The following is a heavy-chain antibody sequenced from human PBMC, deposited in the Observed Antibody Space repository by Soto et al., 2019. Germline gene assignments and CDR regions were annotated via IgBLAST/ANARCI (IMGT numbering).Heavy chain of an antibody. Sequence: ASGTLSLTCTVSGGSISIYYWRWIRHPPGKGLEWIGYIYYSGSTNYNPSLKSRVTISVDTSKNQFSLKLSSVTAADTAVYYCAREVRYCSGGSCYRNFDYWGQGTLVTVSS. J-gene: IGHJ4*02. D-gene: IGHD2-15*01. V-gene: IGHV4-59*01. CDR2: IYYSGST. CDR1: GGSISIYY. CDR3: AREVRYCSGGSCYRNFDY.